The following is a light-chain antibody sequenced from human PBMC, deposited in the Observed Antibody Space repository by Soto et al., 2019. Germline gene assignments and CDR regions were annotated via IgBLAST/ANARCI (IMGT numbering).Light chain of an antibody. V-gene: IGLV2-11*01. J-gene: IGLJ2*01. CDR3: CSYAGSYTRV. Sequence: QSALTQPRSVSGSPGQSVTISCTGTSSDVGGYNYASWYQQNPGKAPKLMIYDVSNRPSGVPDRFSGSNSGNTASLTISGLQAEDEADYYCCSYAGSYTRVFGGGTKLTVL. CDR1: SSDVGGYNY. CDR2: DVS.